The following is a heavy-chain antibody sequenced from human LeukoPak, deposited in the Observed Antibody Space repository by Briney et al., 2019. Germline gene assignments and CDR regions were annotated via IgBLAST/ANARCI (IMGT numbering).Heavy chain of an antibody. D-gene: IGHD3-10*01. V-gene: IGHV1-46*01. CDR2: INPSGGST. J-gene: IGHJ4*02. Sequence: ASVKVSCKAYGYAFTSYYMHWVRQTPGQGLEWRGIINPSGGSTSYAQKFQGRVTMTRDTSTSTVYMELSSLRSEDTAVYYCARDSVYGSGSYSNWGQGTLVSVSS. CDR1: GYAFTSYY. CDR3: ARDSVYGSGSYSN.